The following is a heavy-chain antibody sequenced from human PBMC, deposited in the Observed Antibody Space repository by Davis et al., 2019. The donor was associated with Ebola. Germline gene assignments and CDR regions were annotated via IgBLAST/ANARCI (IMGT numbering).Heavy chain of an antibody. CDR2: INHSGNT. V-gene: IGHV4-34*01. Sequence: MPSETLSLTCAVSGGSFSAYYWSWIRQSPGKGLEWIGEINHSGNTNYNPSLESRLTISMDTSKTQFSLNLSSVTAADTAVYYCARLPSTRDGTYNWGQGTLVTVSS. J-gene: IGHJ4*02. CDR1: GGSFSAYY. CDR3: ARLPSTRDGTYN. D-gene: IGHD2-21*01.